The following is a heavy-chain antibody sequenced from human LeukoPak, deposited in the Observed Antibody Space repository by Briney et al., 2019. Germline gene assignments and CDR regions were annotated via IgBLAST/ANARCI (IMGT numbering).Heavy chain of an antibody. J-gene: IGHJ6*02. CDR3: ARSGGITINHGMDV. V-gene: IGHV3-23*01. Sequence: GGSLRLSCAASGFTFSSYAMSWVRQAPGKGLEWVSAISGSGGSTYYADSVKGRFTISRDNAKNTLYLQMNSLRAEDTAVYYCARSGGITINHGMDVWGQGTTVTVSS. CDR1: GFTFSSYA. D-gene: IGHD3-10*01. CDR2: ISGSGGST.